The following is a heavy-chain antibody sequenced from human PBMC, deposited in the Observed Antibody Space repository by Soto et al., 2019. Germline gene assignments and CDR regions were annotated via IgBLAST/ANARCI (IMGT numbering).Heavy chain of an antibody. Sequence: QITLKESGPTLVKPTQTLTLTCSFCGFSLSTSGVGVGWIRQPPGKALEWLALIYWDDDKRYSPSLKSRLTITKDTSKNQVVLTMTNMDPVDTATYYCAHRRGYSDNSGYYSCDFDYWGQGTLVTVSS. J-gene: IGHJ4*02. CDR3: AHRRGYSDNSGYYSCDFDY. V-gene: IGHV2-5*02. D-gene: IGHD3-22*01. CDR1: GFSLSTSGVG. CDR2: IYWDDDK.